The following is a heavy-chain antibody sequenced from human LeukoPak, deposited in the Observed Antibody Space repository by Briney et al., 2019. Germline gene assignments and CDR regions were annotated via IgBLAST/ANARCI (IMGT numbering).Heavy chain of an antibody. CDR1: GYTFSSHG. V-gene: IGHV3-33*01. CDR2: IWYDGSDK. Sequence: PGRSLRLSCAVSGYTFSSHGMHWVRQAPGKGLEWVAAIWYDGSDKYYADSVKGRFTISRDNSKNTLYLQVNSLRAEDTAVYYCARDINGWRYYFDCWGQGTLVTVSS. J-gene: IGHJ4*02. CDR3: ARDINGWRYYFDC. D-gene: IGHD6-19*01.